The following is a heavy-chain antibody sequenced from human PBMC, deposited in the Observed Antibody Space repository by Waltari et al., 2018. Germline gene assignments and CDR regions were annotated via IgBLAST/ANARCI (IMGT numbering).Heavy chain of an antibody. CDR2: INHSGST. CDR3: ARGTVTIDY. D-gene: IGHD1-7*01. J-gene: IGHJ4*02. Sequence: QVQLQQWGAGLLKPSETLSLTCAVYGGSFSGYYWSWIRQPPGKGLEWIGEINHSGSTTYNPALKSRVTISVDTSKNQFSLKLSSVTAADTAVYYCARGTVTIDYWGQGTLVTVSS. V-gene: IGHV4-34*01. CDR1: GGSFSGYY.